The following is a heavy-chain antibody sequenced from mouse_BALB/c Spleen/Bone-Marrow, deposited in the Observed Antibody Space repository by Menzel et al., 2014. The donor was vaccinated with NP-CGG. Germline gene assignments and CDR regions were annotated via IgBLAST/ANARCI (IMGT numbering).Heavy chain of an antibody. V-gene: IGHV1-54*01. J-gene: IGHJ2*01. CDR1: GYAFTDYL. CDR2: INPGSGST. Sequence: VQLQQSGAELVRPGTSVKVSCKASGYAFTDYLMEWLKQRPGQGLERIGVINPGSGSTNYYEKFKDKATLTADKSSSTAYMQLSSLTSDDSAVYFCARYDGYFDYWGQGTILTVSS. D-gene: IGHD2-3*01. CDR3: ARYDGYFDY.